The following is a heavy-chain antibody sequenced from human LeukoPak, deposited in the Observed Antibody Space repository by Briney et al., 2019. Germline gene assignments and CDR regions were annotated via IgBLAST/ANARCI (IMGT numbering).Heavy chain of an antibody. J-gene: IGHJ4*02. Sequence: SETLSLTCAVYGGSFSSYYWGWIRQPPGKGLEWIGSIYYSGSTYYNPSLKSRVTISVDTSKNQFSLKLSSVTAADTAVYYCARTLLPTRGFRPYYFDYWGQGTLVTVSS. CDR3: ARTLLPTRGFRPYYFDY. CDR2: IYYSGST. V-gene: IGHV4-39*01. CDR1: GGSFSSYY. D-gene: IGHD2-15*01.